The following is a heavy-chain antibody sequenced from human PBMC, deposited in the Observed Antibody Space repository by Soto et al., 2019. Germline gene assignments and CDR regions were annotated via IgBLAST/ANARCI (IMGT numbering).Heavy chain of an antibody. CDR2: IRSKANSYAT. V-gene: IGHV3-73*01. Sequence: GGSLRLSCAASGFTFSGSAMHWVRQASGKGLEWVGRIRSKANSYATAYAASVKGRFTISRDDSKNTAYLQMNSLKTEDTAVYYCNRYYYDSSGPDWGQGTRVTVSS. CDR1: GFTFSGSA. J-gene: IGHJ4*02. D-gene: IGHD3-22*01. CDR3: NRYYYDSSGPD.